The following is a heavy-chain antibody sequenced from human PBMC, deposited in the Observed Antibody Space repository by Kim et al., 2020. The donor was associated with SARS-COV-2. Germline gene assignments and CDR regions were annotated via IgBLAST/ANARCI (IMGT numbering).Heavy chain of an antibody. Sequence: GGSLSLSCSASGFTFDDYALTWYRQAPGQRLEWVGFVRTETYRATTRYAASVEGRFTISRDDSNSIAYLQMDSLKIEDTAVYYCARDRSSSVVADVWGQG. CDR2: VRTETYRATT. V-gene: IGHV3-49*03. D-gene: IGHD2-15*01. J-gene: IGHJ6*02. CDR3: ARDRSSSVVADV. CDR1: GFTFDDYA.